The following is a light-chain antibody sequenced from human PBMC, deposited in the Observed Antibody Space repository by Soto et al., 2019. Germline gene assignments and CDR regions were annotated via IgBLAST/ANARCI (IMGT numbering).Light chain of an antibody. V-gene: IGLV1-51*01. CDR3: GTWDNSLSAYV. J-gene: IGLJ1*01. CDR2: DNN. Sequence: QSVLTQPPSVSAAPGQKVTISCSGSGSNIGNNFVSWYQQVPGTAPKLLIYDNNKRPSGIPVRFSGSKSGTSATLGITGLQTGDEADYYCGTWDNSLSAYVFGGGTKLTVL. CDR1: GSNIGNNF.